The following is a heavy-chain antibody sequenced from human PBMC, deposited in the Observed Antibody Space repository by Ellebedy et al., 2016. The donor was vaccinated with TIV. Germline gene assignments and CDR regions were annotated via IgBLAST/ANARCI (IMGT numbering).Heavy chain of an antibody. CDR3: ANNWVVRGEGWNNGTDV. Sequence: PGGSLRLSCAVSGFTVSTNYLSWVRQAPGKGLEWVSAIYSDGSTHYADSVRGRLTISRDNSKNTLYLQMKSLRADDTAVYYCANNWVVRGEGWNNGTDVWGQGTTVTVSS. CDR2: IYSDGST. J-gene: IGHJ6*02. CDR1: GFTVSTNY. V-gene: IGHV3-66*01. D-gene: IGHD3-10*01.